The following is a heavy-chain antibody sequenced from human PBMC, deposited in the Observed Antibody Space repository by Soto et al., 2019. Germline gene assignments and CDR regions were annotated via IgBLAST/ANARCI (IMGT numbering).Heavy chain of an antibody. CDR2: ISSSGSTI. CDR3: ARGSAVISYYYYYMDV. J-gene: IGHJ6*03. Sequence: GGSLRLSCAASGFTFSDYYMSWIRQAPGKGLEWVSYISSSGSTIYYADSVKGRFTISRDNAKNSLYLQMNSLRAEDTAVYYCARGSAVISYYYYYMDVWGKGTTVTVSS. D-gene: IGHD3-10*01. V-gene: IGHV3-11*01. CDR1: GFTFSDYY.